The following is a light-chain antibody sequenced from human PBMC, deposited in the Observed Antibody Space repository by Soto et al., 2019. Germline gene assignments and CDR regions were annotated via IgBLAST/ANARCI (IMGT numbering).Light chain of an antibody. CDR2: DAS. J-gene: IGKJ1*01. CDR1: QSISTK. V-gene: IGKV3-15*01. CDR3: HQYHNWPPWT. Sequence: EIVMTQSPATLSVSPGERATLSCRASQSISTKLAWYQQKPGQAPRLLIYDASTRATGLPARFSGGESGTEFTLTISSLQSEDFAVYYCHQYHNWPPWTFGQGTKVEIK.